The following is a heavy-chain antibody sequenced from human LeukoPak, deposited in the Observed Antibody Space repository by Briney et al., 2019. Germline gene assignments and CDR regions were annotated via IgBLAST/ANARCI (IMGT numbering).Heavy chain of an antibody. CDR3: ASASYGDYVDY. D-gene: IGHD4-17*01. CDR2: IYYSGST. J-gene: IGHJ4*02. V-gene: IGHV4-31*03. Sequence: SQTLSLTCTVSGGSISSGGYYWSWIRQHPGKGLEWIGYIYYSGSTNYNPSLKSRVTISVDTSKNQFSLKLSSVTAADTAVYYCASASYGDYVDYWGQGTLVTVSS. CDR1: GGSISSGGYY.